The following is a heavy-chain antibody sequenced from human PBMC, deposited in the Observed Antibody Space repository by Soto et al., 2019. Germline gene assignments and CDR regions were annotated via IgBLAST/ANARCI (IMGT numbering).Heavy chain of an antibody. Sequence: LGESLKISCKCSGYSFTSYWIGWVRQMPGKGLEWMGIIYPGDSDTRYSPSFEGQVTISADKSTSTAYLQWSTLKTSDTAMYYCARMYYYLDYWGQGTLVTVSS. J-gene: IGHJ4*02. CDR1: GYSFTSYW. V-gene: IGHV5-51*01. CDR2: IYPGDSDT. CDR3: ARMYYYLDY. D-gene: IGHD2-8*01.